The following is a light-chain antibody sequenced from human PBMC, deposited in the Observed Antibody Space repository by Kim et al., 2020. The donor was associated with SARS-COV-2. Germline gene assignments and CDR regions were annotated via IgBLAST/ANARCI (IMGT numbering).Light chain of an antibody. CDR3: QAWDSSIVV. Sequence: SYELTQPPSVSVSPGQTASITCSGDKLGDKYACWYQHKPGQSPVLVVFQDNKRPSGIPERFSGSNSGNTATLTISGTQAMDEADYYCQAWDSSIVVFGGGTQLTVL. J-gene: IGLJ2*01. CDR1: KLGDKY. CDR2: QDN. V-gene: IGLV3-1*01.